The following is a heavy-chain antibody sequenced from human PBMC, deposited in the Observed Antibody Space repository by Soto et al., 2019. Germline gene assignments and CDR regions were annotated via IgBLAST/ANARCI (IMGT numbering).Heavy chain of an antibody. J-gene: IGHJ4*02. D-gene: IGHD6-13*01. Sequence: PSETLSLTCTVSGGSISSGDYYWSWIRQPPGKGLEWIGYIYYSGSTYYNPSLKSRVTISVDTSKNQFSLKLSSVTAADTAVYYCARDGIAPESFDYWGQGTLVTVSS. CDR1: GGSISSGDYY. CDR3: ARDGIAPESFDY. V-gene: IGHV4-30-4*01. CDR2: IYYSGST.